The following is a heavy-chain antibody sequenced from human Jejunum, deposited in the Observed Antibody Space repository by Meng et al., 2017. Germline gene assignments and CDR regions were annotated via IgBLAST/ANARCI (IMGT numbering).Heavy chain of an antibody. CDR1: GASVSSYY. CDR2: IHNSGGP. V-gene: IGHV4-59*02. Sequence: SETLSLTCTVPGASVSSYYWSWMRQTPGKGLEWIGYIHNSGGPTYNPSLKSRVTMSVDTSKSQFSLRLSSVAAADTAVYYGARDIREVGATYYLDYWGQGTLVTVSS. J-gene: IGHJ4*02. D-gene: IGHD1-26*01. CDR3: ARDIREVGATYYLDY.